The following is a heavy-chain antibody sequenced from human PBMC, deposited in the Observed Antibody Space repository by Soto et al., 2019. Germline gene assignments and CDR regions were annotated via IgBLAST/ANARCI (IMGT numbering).Heavy chain of an antibody. CDR3: ARVSSSWSNYFDY. CDR1: GGSMSSYY. V-gene: IGHV4-59*01. D-gene: IGHD6-13*01. CDR2: IYYSGST. J-gene: IGHJ4*02. Sequence: SETLSLPCTVSGGSMSSYYWSWIRQPPGKGLEWIGYIYYSGSTSYNPSLKSRVTISVDTSKNQFSLKLNSLTAADTAVYYCARVSSSWSNYFDYWGQGTPVTVSS.